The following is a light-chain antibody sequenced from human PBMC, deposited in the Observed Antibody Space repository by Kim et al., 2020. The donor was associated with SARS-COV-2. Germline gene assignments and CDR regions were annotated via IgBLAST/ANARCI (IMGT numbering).Light chain of an antibody. Sequence: EIVLTQSPGTLSLSPGERATLSCRVSQSVRSSHLAWYQQKPGQAPRLLIYGASTRATGIPDRFSGSGSGTDFTLTISRLEPEDFAVFYCQKYGSTWTFGQGTKVDIK. CDR2: GAS. CDR3: QKYGSTWT. J-gene: IGKJ1*01. V-gene: IGKV3-20*01. CDR1: QSVRSSH.